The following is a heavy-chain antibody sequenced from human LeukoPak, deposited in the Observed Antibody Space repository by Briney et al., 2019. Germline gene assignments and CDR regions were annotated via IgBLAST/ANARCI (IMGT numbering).Heavy chain of an antibody. CDR3: ARASLEWLSNFDY. Sequence: SETLSLTCTVSGGSISSYYLSWIRQPPGKGLEWIGYIYDSGSTNYNPSLKSRVTISVDTSKNQFSLKLSSVTAADTAVYYCARASLEWLSNFDYWGQGTLVSVSS. V-gene: IGHV4-59*01. CDR1: GGSISSYY. D-gene: IGHD3-3*01. J-gene: IGHJ4*02. CDR2: IYDSGST.